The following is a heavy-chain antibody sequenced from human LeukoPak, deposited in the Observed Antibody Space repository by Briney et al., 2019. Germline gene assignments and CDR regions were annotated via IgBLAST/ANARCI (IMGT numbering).Heavy chain of an antibody. J-gene: IGHJ3*02. CDR1: GDSISNYY. Sequence: SETLSLTCTVSGDSISNYYWSWIRQPAGKGLEWIGRIYTSGSTNYNPSLKSRVTISVDTSKNQFSLKLSSVTAADTAVYYCARHIPAAIAFDIWGQGTMVTVSS. CDR3: ARHIPAAIAFDI. D-gene: IGHD2-2*01. CDR2: IYTSGST. V-gene: IGHV4-4*07.